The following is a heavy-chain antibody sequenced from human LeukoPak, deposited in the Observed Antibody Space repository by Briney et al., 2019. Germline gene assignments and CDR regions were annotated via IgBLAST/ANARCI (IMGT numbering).Heavy chain of an antibody. CDR3: ARARANSDFDY. D-gene: IGHD1-26*01. V-gene: IGHV1-8*03. CDR1: GYTFTSYD. Sequence: SVKVSCKASGYTFTSYDINWVPQATGQGLEWMGWMNPNSGNTGYAQKFQGRVTITRNTSISTAYMELSSLRSEDTAVYYCARARANSDFDYWGQGTLVTVSS. J-gene: IGHJ4*02. CDR2: MNPNSGNT.